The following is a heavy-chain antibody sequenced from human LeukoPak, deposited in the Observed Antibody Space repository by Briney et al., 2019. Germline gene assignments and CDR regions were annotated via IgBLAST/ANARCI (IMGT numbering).Heavy chain of an antibody. CDR1: GFTFSSYA. CDR2: ISGSGGST. J-gene: IGHJ4*02. D-gene: IGHD3-22*01. CDR3: AKDPAYYYDRRNYFDY. Sequence: GGSLRLSCAASGFTFSSYAMSWVRQAPGKGLEWVSAISGSGGSTYYADSVKGRFTISRDNSKNTLYLQMNSLRAEDTAVYYCAKDPAYYYDRRNYFDYWGQGTLVTVSS. V-gene: IGHV3-23*01.